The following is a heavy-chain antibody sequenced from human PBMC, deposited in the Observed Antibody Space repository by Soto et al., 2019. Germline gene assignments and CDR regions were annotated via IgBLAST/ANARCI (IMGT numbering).Heavy chain of an antibody. CDR1: GYSVTSYW. Sequence: GAALKSSCKGSGYSVTSYWIGWVRQMPGKGLEWMGIIYPGDSDTRYSPSFQGQVTISADKSISTAYLQWSSLKASDTAMYYCARHLAVAARYGMDVWGQGTTVTVSS. D-gene: IGHD6-19*01. J-gene: IGHJ6*02. V-gene: IGHV5-51*01. CDR3: ARHLAVAARYGMDV. CDR2: IYPGDSDT.